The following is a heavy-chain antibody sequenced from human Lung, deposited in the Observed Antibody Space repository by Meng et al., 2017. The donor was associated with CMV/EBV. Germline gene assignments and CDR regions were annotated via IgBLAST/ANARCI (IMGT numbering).Heavy chain of an antibody. V-gene: IGHV3-48*03. Sequence: GGSXRLXCAASGFTFSAYEMNWVRQAPGKGLEWVLYISSSGRTTYYADSVKGRFTISRDNPKKSLYLQMNSLRAEDTALYYCARGRGDNWYYYGMDVWGQVTXVTVAS. J-gene: IGHJ6*02. D-gene: IGHD1-1*01. CDR2: ISSSGRTT. CDR3: ARGRGDNWYYYGMDV. CDR1: GFTFSAYE.